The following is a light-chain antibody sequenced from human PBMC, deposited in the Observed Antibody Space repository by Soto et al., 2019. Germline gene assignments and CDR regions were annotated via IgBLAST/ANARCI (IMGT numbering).Light chain of an antibody. V-gene: IGKV1-39*01. CDR3: QQNSTTPFT. Sequence: DVQLTQSPSSLSASVGDRVTLTCRASQTISFSLNWYQQKPGQAPKLLIYGASSLHSGVPSRFSGSRSGTDFTLTISSLQREDFATYYCQQNSTTPFTFGPGTKVDIK. J-gene: IGKJ3*01. CDR2: GAS. CDR1: QTISFS.